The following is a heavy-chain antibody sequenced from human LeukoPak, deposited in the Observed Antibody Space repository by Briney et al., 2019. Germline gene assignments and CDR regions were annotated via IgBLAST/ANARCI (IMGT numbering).Heavy chain of an antibody. CDR2: ISSSSSYI. Sequence: GGSLRRSCAASGFTFSSYSMNWVRQAPGKGLEWVSSISSSSSYIYYADSVKGRFTISRDNAKNSLYLQMNSLRAEDTAVYYCARDDARITMVRGVIRFDPWGQGTLVTVSS. CDR3: ARDDARITMVRGVIRFDP. V-gene: IGHV3-21*01. J-gene: IGHJ5*02. CDR1: GFTFSSYS. D-gene: IGHD3-10*01.